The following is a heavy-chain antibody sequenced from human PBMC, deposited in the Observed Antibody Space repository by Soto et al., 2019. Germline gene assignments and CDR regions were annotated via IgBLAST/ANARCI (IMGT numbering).Heavy chain of an antibody. CDR3: ASEGGYSYGFDY. D-gene: IGHD5-18*01. V-gene: IGHV1-8*01. J-gene: IGHJ4*02. CDR1: GYTFTSYD. CDR2: MNPNSGNT. Sequence: QVQLVQSGAEVKKPGASVKVSCKASGYTFTSYDINWVRQATGQGLEWMGWMNPNSGNTGYAQKFQGRVTMTRNTSICTAYMELSSLISEDTTLYYCASEGGYSYGFDYWGQGTLVTVSS.